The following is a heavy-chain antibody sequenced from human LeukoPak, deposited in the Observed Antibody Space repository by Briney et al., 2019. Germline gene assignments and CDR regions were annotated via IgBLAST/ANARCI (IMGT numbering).Heavy chain of an antibody. J-gene: IGHJ4*02. CDR3: ARDLYGDYYFDY. Sequence: PGGSLRLSCAASGFTFNTYGMHWVRQAPGKGLEWVAVISYDGSNKYYADSVKGRFTISRDNSKNTLYLQMNSLRAEDTAVYYCARDLYGDYYFDYWGQGTLVTVSS. CDR1: GFTFNTYG. CDR2: ISYDGSNK. D-gene: IGHD4-17*01. V-gene: IGHV3-30*03.